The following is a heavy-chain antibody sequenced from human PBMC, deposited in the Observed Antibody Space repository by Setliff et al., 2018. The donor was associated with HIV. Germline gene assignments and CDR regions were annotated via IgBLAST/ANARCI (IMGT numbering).Heavy chain of an antibody. Sequence: TSETLSLTCTVSGGSISSHYWSWIRQPPGKGLEWIGSIYYSGNTNYNPSLKSRVTISVDTSKSQFSLKLNSVTAADTAVYYCARDQSDWFYWGQGTLVTVPQ. CDR3: ARDQSDWFY. D-gene: IGHD3-3*01. CDR2: IYYSGNT. V-gene: IGHV4-59*11. CDR1: GGSISSHY. J-gene: IGHJ4*02.